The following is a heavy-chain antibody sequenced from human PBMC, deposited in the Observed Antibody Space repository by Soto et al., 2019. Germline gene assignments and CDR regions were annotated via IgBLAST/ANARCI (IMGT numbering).Heavy chain of an antibody. D-gene: IGHD2-15*01. CDR1: GFTFSRYS. CDR3: ARDHGLSSYAFDI. CDR2: ISSSSSYI. J-gene: IGHJ3*02. Sequence: ESGGGLVKPGGSLRLSCAASGFTFSRYSMNWVRQAPGKGLEWVSSISSSSSYIYYADSVKGRFTISRDNAKNSLYLQMNSLRAEDTAVYYCARDHGLSSYAFDIWGQGTMVTVSS. V-gene: IGHV3-21*01.